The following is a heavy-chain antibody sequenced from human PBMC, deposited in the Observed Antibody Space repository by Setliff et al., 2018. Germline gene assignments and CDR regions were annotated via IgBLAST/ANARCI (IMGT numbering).Heavy chain of an antibody. Sequence: PGGSLRLSCAASGFSFSSYEMNWVRQAPGKGLEWVSYISGSSHIISYADSVKGRFTISRDNSKNTLYLQMNSLRAEDTAVYYCARDGREQWLVPPGYWGQGTLVTVSS. CDR3: ARDGREQWLVPPGY. CDR1: GFSFSSYE. CDR2: ISGSSHII. V-gene: IGHV3-48*01. J-gene: IGHJ4*02. D-gene: IGHD6-19*01.